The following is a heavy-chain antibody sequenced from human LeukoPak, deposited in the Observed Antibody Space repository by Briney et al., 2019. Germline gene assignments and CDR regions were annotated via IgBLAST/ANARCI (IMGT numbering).Heavy chain of an antibody. CDR1: GGSISSSSYY. V-gene: IGHV4-39*07. Sequence: SETLSLTCTVSGGSISSSSYYWGWIRQPPGKGLEWIGSIYYSGSTYYNPSLKSRVTISVDTSKNQFSLKLSAVTAADTAVYYCARDPSPFYSGSYLGFDPWGQGTLVTVSS. J-gene: IGHJ5*02. CDR2: IYYSGST. CDR3: ARDPSPFYSGSYLGFDP. D-gene: IGHD1-26*01.